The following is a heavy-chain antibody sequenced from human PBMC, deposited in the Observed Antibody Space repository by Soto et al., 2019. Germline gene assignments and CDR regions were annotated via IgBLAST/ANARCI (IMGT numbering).Heavy chain of an antibody. CDR3: ARTSISGYDY. CDR2: FSLSGTT. Sequence: SETLSLTCTVSGASITGSSYWSWIRQPAGKGLEWIGRFSLSGTTNYNPSLRSRVTMSADVSKNQISLNLSSVTAADTAVYYCARTSISGYDYWGQGILVTVS. CDR1: GASITGSSY. J-gene: IGHJ4*02. V-gene: IGHV4-4*07. D-gene: IGHD3-9*01.